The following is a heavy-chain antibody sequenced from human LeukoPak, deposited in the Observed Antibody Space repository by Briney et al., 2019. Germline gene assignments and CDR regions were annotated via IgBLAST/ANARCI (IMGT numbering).Heavy chain of an antibody. V-gene: IGHV3-33*01. CDR2: ICYDGSNK. J-gene: IGHJ6*03. CDR3: ARDLAQWELHYYMDV. D-gene: IGHD1-26*01. CDR1: GFTFSSYG. Sequence: GRSLRLSCAACGFTFSSYGMHWVRQAPGKGLEGVAVICYDGSNKDYADSVKGRFTISRDNSKNTLYLQMNSLRAEDTAVYYCARDLAQWELHYYMDVWGKGTTVTVSS.